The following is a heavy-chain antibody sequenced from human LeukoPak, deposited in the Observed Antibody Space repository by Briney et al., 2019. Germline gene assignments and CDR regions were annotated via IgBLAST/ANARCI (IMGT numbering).Heavy chain of an antibody. D-gene: IGHD3-10*01. V-gene: IGHV3-30*04. CDR1: GFTFSSYA. J-gene: IGHJ5*02. Sequence: GGSLRLSCAASGFTFSSYAMHWVRQAPGKGLEWVAVISYDGSNKYYADSVKGRFTISRDNSKNTLYLQMNSLRAEDTAVYYSARDEIYGSGSGNWFDPWGQGTLVTVSS. CDR3: ARDEIYGSGSGNWFDP. CDR2: ISYDGSNK.